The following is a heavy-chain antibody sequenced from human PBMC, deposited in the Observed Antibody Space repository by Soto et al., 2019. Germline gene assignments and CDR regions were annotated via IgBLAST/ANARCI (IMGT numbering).Heavy chain of an antibody. Sequence: ASVKVSCKASGYTFTSYDINWVRQATGQGLEWMGWMNPNSGNTGYAQKFQGRVTMTRNTSISTAYMELSSLRSEDTAGYYCARALLGYCSSTSCSTKYYYYYYMDVWGKGTTVTVSS. CDR2: MNPNSGNT. V-gene: IGHV1-8*01. D-gene: IGHD2-2*01. J-gene: IGHJ6*03. CDR3: ARALLGYCSSTSCSTKYYYYYYMDV. CDR1: GYTFTSYD.